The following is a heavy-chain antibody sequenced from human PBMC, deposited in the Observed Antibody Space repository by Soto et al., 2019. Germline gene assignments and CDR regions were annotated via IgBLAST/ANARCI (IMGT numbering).Heavy chain of an antibody. Sequence: QVQLQESGPGLVKPSQTLSLTCTVSGGSISSGGYYWSWIRQHPGKGLEWIGYIYYSGSTYYNPSVKSRVTISVDASKNQFSLKLSSVTAADTAVYYCAREALTGLGFLGPLVGDRGPYFDYWGQGTLVTVSS. CDR3: AREALTGLGFLGPLVGDRGPYFDY. CDR1: GGSISSGGYY. CDR2: IYYSGST. D-gene: IGHD3-3*01. V-gene: IGHV4-31*03. J-gene: IGHJ4*02.